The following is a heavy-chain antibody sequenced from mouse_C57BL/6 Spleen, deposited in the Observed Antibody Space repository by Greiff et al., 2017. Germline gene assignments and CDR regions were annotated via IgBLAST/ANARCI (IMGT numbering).Heavy chain of an antibody. V-gene: IGHV5-9*01. Sequence: EVQRVESGGGLVKPGGSLKLSCAASGFTFSSYTMSWVRQTPEKRLEWVATISGGGGNTYYPDSVKGRFTISRDNAKNTLYLQMSSLRSEDTALYYCARQMIYYDYDSWFAYWGQGTLVTVSA. D-gene: IGHD2-4*01. CDR3: ARQMIYYDYDSWFAY. CDR2: ISGGGGNT. J-gene: IGHJ3*01. CDR1: GFTFSSYT.